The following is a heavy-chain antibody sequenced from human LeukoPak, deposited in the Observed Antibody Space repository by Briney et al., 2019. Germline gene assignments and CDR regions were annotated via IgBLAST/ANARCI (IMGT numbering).Heavy chain of an antibody. CDR1: GFTFSTYS. CDR2: ITSSSSYI. D-gene: IGHD6-19*01. CDR3: AKNPGGQWLVLGDAFDI. V-gene: IGHV3-21*04. J-gene: IGHJ3*02. Sequence: TGGSLRLSCAASGFTFSTYSMNWVRQAPGKGLEWVSYITSSSSYIYYADSVKGRFTISRDNAKNSLYLQMNSLRAEDTALYYCAKNPGGQWLVLGDAFDIWGQGTMVTVSS.